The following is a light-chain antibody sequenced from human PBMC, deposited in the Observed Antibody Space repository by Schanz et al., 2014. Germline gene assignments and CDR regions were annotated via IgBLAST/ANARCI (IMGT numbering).Light chain of an antibody. V-gene: IGKV2-28*01. CDR2: LGS. CDR3: MQALEAPRT. Sequence: DIVLTQSPLSLPVTPGEPASISCRSSQSLLHSNGYNYLDWYLQKPGQSPQVLIYLGSNRASGVPDRFSGSGSGTDFTLKISRVEADDVGVYYCMQALEAPRTFGQGTNVEIK. J-gene: IGKJ1*01. CDR1: QSLLHSNGYNY.